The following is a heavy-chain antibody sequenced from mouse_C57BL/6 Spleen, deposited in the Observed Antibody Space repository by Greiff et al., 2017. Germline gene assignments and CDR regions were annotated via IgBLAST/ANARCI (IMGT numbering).Heavy chain of an antibody. Sequence: QVQLQQSGAELARPGASVKLSCKASGYTFTSYGISWVKQRTGQGLEWIGEIYPRSGNTYYNEKFKGKATLTADKSSSTAYMELRSLTSEDSAVYFCARSGYYDYNYAMDYWGQGTSVTVSS. CDR1: GYTFTSYG. D-gene: IGHD2-4*01. J-gene: IGHJ4*01. CDR2: IYPRSGNT. V-gene: IGHV1-81*01. CDR3: ARSGYYDYNYAMDY.